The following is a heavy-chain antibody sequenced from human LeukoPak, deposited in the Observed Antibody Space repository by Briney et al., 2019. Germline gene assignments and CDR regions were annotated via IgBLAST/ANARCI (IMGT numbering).Heavy chain of an antibody. J-gene: IGHJ5*02. CDR3: ANFQTVGVKPFEH. CDR2: ISTMSNYI. V-gene: IGHV3-21*01. CDR1: GFDFSTYA. Sequence: GGSLRLSCAASGFDFSTYAINWVRQAPGKGLEWVSSISTMSNYIFYGDSVKGRFTISRDNAKNSVYLQMNSLRPEDTAVYYCANFQTVGVKPFEHWGQGTLVTVSS. D-gene: IGHD1-26*01.